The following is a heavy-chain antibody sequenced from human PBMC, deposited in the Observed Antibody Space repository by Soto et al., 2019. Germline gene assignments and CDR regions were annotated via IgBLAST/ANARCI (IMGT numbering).Heavy chain of an antibody. J-gene: IGHJ4*02. CDR3: ARTFGGHLYSFDF. Sequence: EVQLVQSGAEVKKPGESLKISCKGSGYTFTSNWIGWVRQMPGKGLEWMGIIYPGDSETRYSPSFQGQVTISADKSINTAYLQLSSLKASDTAIYYCARTFGGHLYSFDFWGQGTLVTVSS. V-gene: IGHV5-51*03. CDR2: IYPGDSET. D-gene: IGHD3-16*01. CDR1: GYTFTSNW.